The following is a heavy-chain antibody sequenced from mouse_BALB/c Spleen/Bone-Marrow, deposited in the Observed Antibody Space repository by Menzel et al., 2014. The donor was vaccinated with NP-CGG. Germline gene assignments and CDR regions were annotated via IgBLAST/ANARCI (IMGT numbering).Heavy chain of an antibody. CDR1: GYIFANYW. Sequence: LKQSGSELVRPGASVKLSCKASGYIFANYWMHWVKQRHGQGLEWIGNISPRSGSTNYDEKFKSKATLTVDTSSATAYMYLNSLTSEDSAVYYCTRIFDYWGQGTILTVSS. V-gene: IGHV1S22*01. CDR2: ISPRSGST. CDR3: TRIFDY. J-gene: IGHJ2*01.